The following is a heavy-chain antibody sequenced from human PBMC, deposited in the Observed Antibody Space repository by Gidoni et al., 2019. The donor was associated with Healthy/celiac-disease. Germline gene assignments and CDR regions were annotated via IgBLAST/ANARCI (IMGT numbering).Heavy chain of an antibody. V-gene: IGHV3-23*01. Sequence: EVQLLESGGGLVQPGGSLRLSCAPSGFTFSSYVMSWVRQAPGKGLEWVSAISGSGGSTYYADSVKGRFTISRDNSKNTLYLQMNSLRAEDTAVYYCAKALQWPTRGDTQGGYWGQGTLVTVSS. CDR2: ISGSGGST. CDR3: AKALQWPTRGDTQGGY. J-gene: IGHJ4*02. CDR1: GFTFSSYV. D-gene: IGHD6-19*01.